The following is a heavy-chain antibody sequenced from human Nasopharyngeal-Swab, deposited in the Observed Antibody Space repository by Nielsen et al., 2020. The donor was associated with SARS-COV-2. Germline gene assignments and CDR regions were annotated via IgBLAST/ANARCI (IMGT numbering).Heavy chain of an antibody. J-gene: IGHJ6*02. CDR2: ISAYNGNT. CDR3: ARVGGSCYPPIDYYYGMDV. Sequence: ASVKVSCKASGYTFTSYGISWVRQAPGQGLEWMGWISAYNGNTNYAQKLQGRVTMTTDTSTSTAYMELRSLRSDDTAVYYCARVGGSCYPPIDYYYGMDVWGQGTTVTVSS. D-gene: IGHD2-15*01. V-gene: IGHV1-18*01. CDR1: GYTFTSYG.